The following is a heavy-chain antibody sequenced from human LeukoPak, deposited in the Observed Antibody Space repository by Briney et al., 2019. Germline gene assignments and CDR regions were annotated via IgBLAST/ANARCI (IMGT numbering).Heavy chain of an antibody. J-gene: IGHJ4*02. D-gene: IGHD3-10*01. CDR3: ARDLRGWFGEFEYYFDY. Sequence: PGRSLRLSCAAPGFTFSSYGMHWVRQAPGKGLEWVAVIWYDGSNKYYADSVKGRFTISRDNSKNTLYLQMNSLRAEDTAVYYCARDLRGWFGEFEYYFDYWGQGTLVTVSS. CDR2: IWYDGSNK. CDR1: GFTFSSYG. V-gene: IGHV3-33*01.